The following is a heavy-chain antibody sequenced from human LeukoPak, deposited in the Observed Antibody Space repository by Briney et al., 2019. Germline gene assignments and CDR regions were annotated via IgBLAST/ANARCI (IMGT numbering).Heavy chain of an antibody. CDR1: GFTFSDYN. CDR2: ISGNMNFL. J-gene: IGHJ4*02. CDR3: ARVTARHYYCGVLKGFYFDY. D-gene: IGHD2-21*01. Sequence: AGGSLRLSCAASGFTFSDYNMHWVRQTPRKGLEWVSSISGNMNFLYYGDSVKGRFTISRDNAKNSLYLQMDSLRPEDTAVYYCARVTARHYYCGVLKGFYFDYWGQGIRVTVSS. V-gene: IGHV3-21*01.